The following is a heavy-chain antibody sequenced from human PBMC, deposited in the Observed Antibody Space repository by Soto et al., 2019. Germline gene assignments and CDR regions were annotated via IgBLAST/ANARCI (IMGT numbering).Heavy chain of an antibody. V-gene: IGHV5-51*01. CDR3: AAPGAPYYYDSSGYYYAHYGMDV. D-gene: IGHD3-22*01. CDR1: GYSFTSYW. Sequence: HGESLKISCKGSGYSFTSYWIGWVRQMPGKGLEWMGIIYPGDSDTRYSPSFQGQVTISADKSISTAYLQWSSLKASDTAMYYCAAPGAPYYYDSSGYYYAHYGMDVWGQGTTVTVSS. J-gene: IGHJ6*02. CDR2: IYPGDSDT.